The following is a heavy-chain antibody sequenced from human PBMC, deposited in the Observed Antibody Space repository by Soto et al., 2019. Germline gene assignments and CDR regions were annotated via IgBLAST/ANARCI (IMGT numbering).Heavy chain of an antibody. Sequence: GGSLRLSCAASGFTFSSYAMSWVRQAPGKGLEWVSAISGSGGSTYYADSVKGSFTISRDNSKNTLYLQMNSLRAEDTAVYYCAKDESVFGIVVVPAAISGPLDVWGQGTTVTVSS. V-gene: IGHV3-23*01. J-gene: IGHJ6*02. CDR1: GFTFSSYA. CDR3: AKDESVFGIVVVPAAISGPLDV. CDR2: ISGSGGST. D-gene: IGHD2-2*01.